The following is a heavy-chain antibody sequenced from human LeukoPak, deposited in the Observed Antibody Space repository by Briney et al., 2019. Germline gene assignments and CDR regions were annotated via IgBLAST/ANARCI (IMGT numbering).Heavy chain of an antibody. V-gene: IGHV4-59*01. CDR1: GGSISSYY. D-gene: IGHD1-26*01. CDR3: ARGGATGHYYFDY. J-gene: IGHJ4*02. Sequence: SETPSLTCTVSGGSISSYYWSWIRQPPGKGLEWIGYIYYSGSTNYNPSLKSRVTISVDTSKNQFSLKLSSVTAADTAVYYCARGGATGHYYFDYWGQGTLVTVSS. CDR2: IYYSGST.